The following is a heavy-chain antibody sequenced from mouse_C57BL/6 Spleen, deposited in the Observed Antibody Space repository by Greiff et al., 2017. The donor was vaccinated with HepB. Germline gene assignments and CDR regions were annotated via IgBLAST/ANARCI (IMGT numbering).Heavy chain of an antibody. J-gene: IGHJ4*01. Sequence: QVQLQPGAELVRPGSSVKLSCKASGYTFTSYWMHWVKQRPIQGLEWIGNIDPSDSETHYNQQFKDKATLTVDKSSSTAYMQLSSLTSEDSAVYYCARSLITTVVATNAMDYWGQGTSVTVSS. D-gene: IGHD1-1*01. CDR2: IDPSDSET. CDR3: ARSLITTVVATNAMDY. CDR1: GYTFTSYW. V-gene: IGHV1-52*01.